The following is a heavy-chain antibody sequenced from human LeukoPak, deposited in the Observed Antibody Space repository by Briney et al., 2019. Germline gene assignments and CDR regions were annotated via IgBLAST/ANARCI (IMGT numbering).Heavy chain of an antibody. CDR1: GYTFSSYA. CDR2: IIPIFGTA. Sequence: SVKVSCKASGYTFSSYAISWVRQAPGQGLEWMGGIIPIFGTANYAQKFQGRVTITADESTSTAYMELRSLRSEDTAVYYCALLLWFGGGAFDWGQGPLVTVSS. J-gene: IGHJ4*02. V-gene: IGHV1-69*13. CDR3: ALLLWFGGGAFD. D-gene: IGHD3-10*01.